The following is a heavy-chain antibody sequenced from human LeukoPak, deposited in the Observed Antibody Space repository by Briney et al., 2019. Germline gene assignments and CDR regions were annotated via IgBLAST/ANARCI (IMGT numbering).Heavy chain of an antibody. J-gene: IGHJ6*03. CDR1: GGSISSSSYY. CDR2: IYYSGST. Sequence: SETLSLTCTVSGGSISSSSYYWGWIRQPPGKGLEWIGSIYYSGSTYYNPSLKSRVTISVDTSKNQFSLRLSSVTAADTAVYCCARHGAATVTIFRYYYYMDVWGKGTTVTISS. CDR3: ARHGAATVTIFRYYYYMDV. V-gene: IGHV4-39*01. D-gene: IGHD4-17*01.